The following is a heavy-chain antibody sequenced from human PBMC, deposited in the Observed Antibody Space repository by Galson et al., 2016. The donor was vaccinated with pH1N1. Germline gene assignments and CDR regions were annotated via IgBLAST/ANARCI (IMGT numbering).Heavy chain of an antibody. CDR3: ARHSRQCTGPRCHKMYWHFDL. D-gene: IGHD2-8*02. CDR2: INAIFGTA. V-gene: IGHV1-69*13. Sequence: SVKVSCKASGGTFSSYTIGWVRQAPGQGLEWLGGINAIFGTANYAQKFQGRVTITADASTSTAYMELSSLRYEDTAIYYCARHSRQCTGPRCHKMYWHFDLWGRGTPVTVSS. J-gene: IGHJ2*01. CDR1: GGTFSSYT.